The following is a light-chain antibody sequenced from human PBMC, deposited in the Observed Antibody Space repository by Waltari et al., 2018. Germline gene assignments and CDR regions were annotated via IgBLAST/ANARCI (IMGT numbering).Light chain of an antibody. CDR3: CSYARAGTLL. CDR1: YHDVENYNP. J-gene: IGLJ2*01. CDR2: EVN. V-gene: IGLV2-23*02. Sequence: QAALTQPARVSGSPGQSNTICCSRPYHDVENYNPVSWYQHAPGKAPKLRIYEVNRRPSGVSNRFSGSKSGNTASLTISGLQAEDEADYYCCSYARAGTLLFGGGTKLTVL.